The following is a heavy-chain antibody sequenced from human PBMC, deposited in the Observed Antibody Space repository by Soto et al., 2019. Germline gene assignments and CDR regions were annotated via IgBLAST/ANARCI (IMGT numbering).Heavy chain of an antibody. J-gene: IGHJ4*02. D-gene: IGHD2-2*01. CDR1: GFNFNDHW. V-gene: IGHV3-7*03. CDR3: ARVANGVLAPAATYYFDY. Sequence: VGALRLSCAASGFNFNDHWMTWVRQAPGKGLEWVANIKKDGSGTYYVDSVKGRFTISRDNANNSLFLQMNSLRADDTAVYYCARVANGVLAPAATYYFDYWGQGALVTVSS. CDR2: IKKDGSGT.